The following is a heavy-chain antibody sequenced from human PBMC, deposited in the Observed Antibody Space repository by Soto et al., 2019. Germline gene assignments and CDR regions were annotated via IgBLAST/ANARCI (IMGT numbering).Heavy chain of an antibody. CDR2: IYPGDSDT. D-gene: IGHD3-9*01. V-gene: IGHV5-51*01. CDR1: GYSFASYW. CDR3: ARGYYDILPGHLSYFDS. J-gene: IGHJ4*02. Sequence: AEGLKISCKGSGYSFASYWIGWVRQMPWKGLEWRVIIYPGDSDTRYSRSFQGQVSISADKPISTAYLQWSSLKASDTAMYYCARGYYDILPGHLSYFDSRAQGTLVTVSS.